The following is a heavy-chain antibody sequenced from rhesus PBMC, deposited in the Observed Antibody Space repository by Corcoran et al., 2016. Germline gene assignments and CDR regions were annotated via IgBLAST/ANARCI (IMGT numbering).Heavy chain of an antibody. CDR2: IPGSGGST. V-gene: IGHV4-173*01. J-gene: IGHJ4*01. D-gene: IGHD3-28*01. CDR3: ARDHDSGYYGPFDY. Sequence: QLQLQESGPGLVKPSETLSLTCAVSGGSISSIYWSWIRQPPGKGLEWIGRIPGSGGSTDYNPSLQYRVTISTDTFKNQFSLKLSSVTAADTAVYYCARDHDSGYYGPFDYWGQGVLVTVSS. CDR1: GGSISSIY.